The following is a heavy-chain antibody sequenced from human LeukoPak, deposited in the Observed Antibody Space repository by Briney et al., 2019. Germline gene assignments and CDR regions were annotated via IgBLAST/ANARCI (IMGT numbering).Heavy chain of an antibody. V-gene: IGHV3-30*02. D-gene: IGHD1-1*01. J-gene: IGHJ4*02. CDR2: VEDDESSD. CDR1: GFTFKRYN. Sequence: GGSLTLSCTASGFTFKRYNMHWVRHAPAKGLEWVAFVEDDESSDSYADSVKRRFTISRDNSKSTVYLQMNSMRPEDTAVYYCVKDGRKYMFDSWGEGILVTVSS. CDR3: VKDGRKYMFDS.